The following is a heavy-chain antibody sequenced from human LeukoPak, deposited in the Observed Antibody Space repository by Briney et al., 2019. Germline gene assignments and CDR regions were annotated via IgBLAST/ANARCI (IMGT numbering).Heavy chain of an antibody. CDR2: IYYSGST. Sequence: SETLSLTCTVSGGSISSYYWSWIRQPPGKGLEWIGYIYYSGSTNYNPSLKSRVTISVDTSKNQFSLKLSSVTAADTAVYYCARDKSGSGYLNWFDPWGQGTLVTVSS. CDR3: ARDKSGSGYLNWFDP. J-gene: IGHJ5*02. D-gene: IGHD3-22*01. V-gene: IGHV4-59*01. CDR1: GGSISSYY.